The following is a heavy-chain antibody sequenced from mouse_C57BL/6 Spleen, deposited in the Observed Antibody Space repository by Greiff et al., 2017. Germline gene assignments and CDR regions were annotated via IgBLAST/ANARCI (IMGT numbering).Heavy chain of an antibody. CDR3: ARRDYSNYVGAY. V-gene: IGHV1-55*01. CDR1: GYTFTSYW. Sequence: QVQLQQPGAELVKPGASVKMSCKASGYTFTSYWITWVKQRPGQGLEWIGDIYPGSGSTNYNEKFKSKATLTVDTSSRTAYMQLSSLTSEDSAVYYCARRDYSNYVGAYWGQGTLVTVSA. J-gene: IGHJ3*01. CDR2: IYPGSGST. D-gene: IGHD2-5*01.